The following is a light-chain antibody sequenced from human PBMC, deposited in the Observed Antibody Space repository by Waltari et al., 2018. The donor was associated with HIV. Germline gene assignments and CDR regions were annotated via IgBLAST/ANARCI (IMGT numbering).Light chain of an antibody. CDR3: LSADTSGTYV. CDR2: KNT. Sequence: SSELTQPPSVSVSPGQTARITCSGDASPKPDTPWFQQKPGQAPVVVIHKNTERPSGIPERFSASRSGTTVTLTITGVQTDDEADYYCLSADTSGTYVFGPGTTVTVL. J-gene: IGLJ1*01. CDR1: ASPKPD. V-gene: IGLV3-25*03.